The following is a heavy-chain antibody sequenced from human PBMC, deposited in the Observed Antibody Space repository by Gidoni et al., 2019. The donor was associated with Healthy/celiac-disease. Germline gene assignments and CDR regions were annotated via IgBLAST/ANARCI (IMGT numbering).Heavy chain of an antibody. Sequence: QVQLQESGPGLVKPSGTLSLTCAVSGGSISNINWWSWVRQPPGKGLEWIGESYHSGSTNYNPSLKRRVTISVDKSKNQFSLKLSSVTAADTAVYYCASLPQYYYDSSGYYPSKYYFDYWGQGTLVTVSS. CDR1: GGSISNINW. D-gene: IGHD3-22*01. J-gene: IGHJ4*02. CDR2: SYHSGST. V-gene: IGHV4-4*02. CDR3: ASLPQYYYDSSGYYPSKYYFDY.